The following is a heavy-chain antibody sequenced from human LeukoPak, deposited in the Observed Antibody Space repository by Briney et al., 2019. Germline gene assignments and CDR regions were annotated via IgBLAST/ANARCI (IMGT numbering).Heavy chain of an antibody. CDR2: INRNGDST. Sequence: GGSLRLSCAASGFTFDDYGMSWVRQGPGKGLEWVSAINRNGDSTGYADSVKGRFTISRDNAKNSLYLQMNSLRAEDTAVYYCARAQNSKWLGELYAFDIWGQGTMVTVSS. J-gene: IGHJ3*02. D-gene: IGHD3-10*01. V-gene: IGHV3-20*04. CDR3: ARAQNSKWLGELYAFDI. CDR1: GFTFDDYG.